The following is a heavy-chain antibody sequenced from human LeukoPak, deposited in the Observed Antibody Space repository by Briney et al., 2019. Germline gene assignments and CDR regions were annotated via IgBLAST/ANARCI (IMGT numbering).Heavy chain of an antibody. D-gene: IGHD2-15*01. Sequence: GGSLRLSCAASGFTFSSYSMNWVRQAPGKGLEWVSSISSSSSYIDYAHSVRGRFTISRDNAKNSLYLQMNSLRADDTAVYYCAXXXXTPGXXYFDYWGQGTLVTXS. CDR2: ISSSSSYI. CDR3: AXXXXTPGXXYFDY. J-gene: IGHJ4*02. V-gene: IGHV3-21*01. CDR1: GFTFSSYS.